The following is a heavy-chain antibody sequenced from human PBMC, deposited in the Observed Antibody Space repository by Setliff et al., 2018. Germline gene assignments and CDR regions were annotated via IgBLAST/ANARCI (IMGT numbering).Heavy chain of an antibody. J-gene: IGHJ4*02. CDR1: GGSVNSHY. CDR2: IFYSGDT. D-gene: IGHD5-18*01. Sequence: SETLSLTCTVSGGSVNSHYWSWIRQPPGKGLEWIGFIFYSGDTKSNPSLKSRVTISVDTSKNQFSLELRSVTAADTAVYYCARLPPLHTPMALTFDYWGQGILVTVSS. CDR3: ARLPPLHTPMALTFDY. V-gene: IGHV4-59*08.